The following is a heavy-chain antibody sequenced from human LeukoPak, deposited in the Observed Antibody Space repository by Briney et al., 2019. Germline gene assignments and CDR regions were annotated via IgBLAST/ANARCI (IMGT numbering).Heavy chain of an antibody. J-gene: IGHJ6*03. Sequence: ASVKVSCKASGYTFTGYYMHWVRQAPGQGLEWMGWINPNSGGTNYAQKFQGRVTMTRDTSISTAYMELSRLRSEDTAVYYCARVGLLWFGESSYYMDVWGKGTTVTVSS. CDR1: GYTFTGYY. D-gene: IGHD3-10*01. CDR2: INPNSGGT. V-gene: IGHV1-2*02. CDR3: ARVGLLWFGESSYYMDV.